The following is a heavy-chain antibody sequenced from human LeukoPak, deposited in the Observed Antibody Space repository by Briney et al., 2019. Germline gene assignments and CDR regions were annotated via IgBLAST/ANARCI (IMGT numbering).Heavy chain of an antibody. CDR1: GGSISSNIYY. CDR3: AGTITMVRGVIITFPFFDY. Sequence: SETLSLTCTASGGSISSNIYYWGWIRQPPGKGLEWIGDIYYSGSTYYNPSLKSRVTISVDTSKNQFSLKLSSVTAADTAVYYCAGTITMVRGVIITFPFFDYWGQGTLVSVSS. V-gene: IGHV4-39*01. CDR2: IYYSGST. J-gene: IGHJ4*02. D-gene: IGHD3-10*01.